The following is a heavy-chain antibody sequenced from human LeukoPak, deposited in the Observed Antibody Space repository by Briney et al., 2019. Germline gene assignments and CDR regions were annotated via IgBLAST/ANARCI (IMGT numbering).Heavy chain of an antibody. CDR2: IKRKTEGGTT. Sequence: GGSLRLSCAASGFTFSTYSMNWVRQAPGKGLEWVGRIKRKTEGGTTDYAAPVKGRFTISRDDSKNTLYLQINSLKTEDTAFYYCTTGNFGPYWGQGTLVTVSS. D-gene: IGHD3-10*01. J-gene: IGHJ4*02. CDR3: TTGNFGPY. V-gene: IGHV3-15*07. CDR1: GFTFSTYS.